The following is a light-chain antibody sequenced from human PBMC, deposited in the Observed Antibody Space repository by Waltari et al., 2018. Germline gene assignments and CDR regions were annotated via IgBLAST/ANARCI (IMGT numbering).Light chain of an antibody. J-gene: IGKJ5*01. V-gene: IGKV4-1*01. CDR2: WAS. CDR3: HQYYIPPLT. CDR1: QSVLSTPNGKTY. Sequence: DIVMTQSPDSLAVSLGERATINCKSSQSVLSTPNGKTYIAWYQQKPGQTPRLLINWASTRASGVPDRFSGSGSGTDFTLTVSSLQAEDVAVYYCHQYYIPPLTFGQGTRLEIK.